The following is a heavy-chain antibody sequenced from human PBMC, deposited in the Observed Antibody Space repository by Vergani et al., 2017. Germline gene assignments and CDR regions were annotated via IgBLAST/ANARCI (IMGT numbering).Heavy chain of an antibody. V-gene: IGHV4-4*07. CDR1: GGSISSYY. CDR2: IYTSGST. Sequence: QVQLQESGPGLVKPSETLSLTCTVSGGSISSYYWSWIRQPAGKGLEWIGRIYTSGSTNYNPSLKSRVTMSVDTSKNQFSRKLSSVTAADTAVYYCARGGRYYGFWSGYYHDAFDIWGQGTMVTVSS. CDR3: ARGGRYYGFWSGYYHDAFDI. D-gene: IGHD3-3*01. J-gene: IGHJ3*02.